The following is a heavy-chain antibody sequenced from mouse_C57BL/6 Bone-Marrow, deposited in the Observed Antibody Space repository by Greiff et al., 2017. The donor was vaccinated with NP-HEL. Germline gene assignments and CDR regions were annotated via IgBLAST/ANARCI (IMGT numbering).Heavy chain of an antibody. V-gene: IGHV5-12*01. J-gene: IGHJ1*03. CDR2: ISNGGGST. CDR1: GFTFSDYY. Sequence: EVNVVESGGGLVQPGGSLKLSCAASGFTFSDYYMYWVRQTPEKRLEWVAYISNGGGSTYYPDTVKGRFTISRDNAKNTLYLQMSRLKSEDTAMYYCARRAYGNYDWYFDVWGTGTTVTVSS. CDR3: ARRAYGNYDWYFDV. D-gene: IGHD2-1*01.